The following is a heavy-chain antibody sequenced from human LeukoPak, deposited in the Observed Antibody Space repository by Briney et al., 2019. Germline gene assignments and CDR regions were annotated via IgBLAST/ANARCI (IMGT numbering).Heavy chain of an antibody. Sequence: SETLSLTCAVYGGSFSGYYWSWIRQPPGKGLEWIGEINHSGSTNYNPSLKSRVTISVDTSKNQFSLKLSSVTAADTAVYYCARTGNCSGGSCRGPRKYYFDYWGQGTLVTVSS. CDR3: ARTGNCSGGSCRGPRKYYFDY. J-gene: IGHJ4*02. D-gene: IGHD2-15*01. CDR1: GGSFSGYY. V-gene: IGHV4-34*01. CDR2: INHSGST.